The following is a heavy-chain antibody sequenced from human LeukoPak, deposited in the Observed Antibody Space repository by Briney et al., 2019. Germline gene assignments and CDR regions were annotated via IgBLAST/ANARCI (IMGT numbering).Heavy chain of an antibody. D-gene: IGHD2-15*01. CDR3: ARDIWSAGSCYLDY. CDR2: ILYDGSNK. Sequence: PGRSLRLSCEASGFTFSRYGMCWVRQAPGQGLEWVAVILYDGSNKYYEDSVKGRFTISRDKSKNRVYLQMNSLRAEDTAVYYCARDIWSAGSCYLDYWGQGTLVTVSS. V-gene: IGHV3-33*07. J-gene: IGHJ4*02. CDR1: GFTFSRYG.